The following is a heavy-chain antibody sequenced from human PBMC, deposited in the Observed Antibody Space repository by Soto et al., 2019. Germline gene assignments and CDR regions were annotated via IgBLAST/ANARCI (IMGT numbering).Heavy chain of an antibody. J-gene: IGHJ3*02. CDR1: SGSISSSNW. CDR3: ACLGGTTGTTEAFDI. CDR2: NYHSGST. D-gene: IGHD1-1*01. V-gene: IGHV4-4*02. Sequence: SETLSLTCAVSSGSISSSNWWSWVLHPPGKGLEWIGENYHSGSTNYNPSLKSRVTISVDKSKNQFSLKLSSVTAADTAVYYCACLGGTTGTTEAFDIRGQGTMGT.